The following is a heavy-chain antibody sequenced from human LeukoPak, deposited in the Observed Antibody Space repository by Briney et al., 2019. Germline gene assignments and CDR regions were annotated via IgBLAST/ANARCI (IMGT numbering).Heavy chain of an antibody. D-gene: IGHD4-11*01. J-gene: IGHJ4*02. CDR2: ITNNGDTT. V-gene: IGHV3-23*01. CDR1: GFTFASYA. Sequence: GGSLRLSCAASGFTFASYAMRWVRQAPGKGLEWVSSITNNGDTTYYADSVKGRFTISRGNSKNTLYLQMNSLRAEDTALYYCADSNYWYPVDYWGQGTLVTVSS. CDR3: ADSNYWYPVDY.